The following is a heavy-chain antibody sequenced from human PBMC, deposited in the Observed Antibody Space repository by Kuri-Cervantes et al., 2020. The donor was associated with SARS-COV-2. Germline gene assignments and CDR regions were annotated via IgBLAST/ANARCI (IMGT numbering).Heavy chain of an antibody. D-gene: IGHD6-6*01. V-gene: IGHV4-59*01. CDR3: AKDPLWGSSSNFDY. CDR1: GGSISSYY. CDR2: IYYSGST. J-gene: IGHJ4*02. Sequence: SETLSLTCTVSGGSISSYYWSWIRQPPGKGLEWIGYIYYSGSTNYNPSLKSRVTISVDTSKNQFSLKLSSVTAADTAVYYCAKDPLWGSSSNFDYWGQGTLVTVSS.